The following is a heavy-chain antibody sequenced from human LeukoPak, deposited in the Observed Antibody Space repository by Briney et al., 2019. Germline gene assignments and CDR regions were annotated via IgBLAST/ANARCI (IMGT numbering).Heavy chain of an antibody. CDR3: ARDCGGDCYLDY. Sequence: GGSLRLSCAASGFTFSNYNMNWVRQAPGKGLEWVSSITSNSSYIYYADSVKGRFTISRGNAKNSLYLQMNSLRAEDTAVYYCARDCGGDCYLDYWGQGTLVTVSS. J-gene: IGHJ4*02. CDR1: GFTFSNYN. CDR2: ITSNSSYI. V-gene: IGHV3-21*06. D-gene: IGHD2-21*02.